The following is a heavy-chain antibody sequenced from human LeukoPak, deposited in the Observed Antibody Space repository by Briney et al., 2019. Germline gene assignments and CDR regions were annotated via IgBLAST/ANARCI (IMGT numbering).Heavy chain of an antibody. CDR1: GYSFTTYG. Sequence: ASVKVSCKASGYSFTTYGISWVRQAPGQGLESMGWISTYNGNTNYAQKLQGRVTMTIDTSTSTAYMEMRSLRSDDTAVYYCARWVEPTGWGRTTYYFYYMDVWGTGTTVTVS. CDR3: ARWVEPTGWGRTTYYFYYMDV. V-gene: IGHV1-18*01. J-gene: IGHJ6*03. D-gene: IGHD1-1*01. CDR2: ISTYNGNT.